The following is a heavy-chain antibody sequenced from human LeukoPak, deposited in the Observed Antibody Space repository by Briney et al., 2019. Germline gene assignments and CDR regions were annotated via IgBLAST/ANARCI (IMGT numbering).Heavy chain of an antibody. D-gene: IGHD6-13*01. CDR2: IGSSSSYR. Sequence: GGSLRLSCAAAGFTFSNYEMNWVRQAPGKGLEWVSHIGSSSSYRYYADSVKGRFTISRDNAKNSLYLQLNTLRAEDTAVYYCARTIAASGTDSGSFDIWGQGTRVTVSS. CDR3: ARTIAASGTDSGSFDI. V-gene: IGHV3-21*05. J-gene: IGHJ3*02. CDR1: GFTFSNYE.